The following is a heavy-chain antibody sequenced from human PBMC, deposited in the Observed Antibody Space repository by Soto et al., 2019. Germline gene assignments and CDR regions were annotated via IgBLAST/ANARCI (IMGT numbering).Heavy chain of an antibody. CDR3: ARDDTAMVTAYYYGMDV. D-gene: IGHD5-18*01. CDR2: ISYDGSNK. J-gene: IGHJ6*02. CDR1: GFTFSSYA. Sequence: GGSLRLSCAASGFTFSSYAMHWVRQAPCKGLEWVAVISYDGSNKYYADSVKGRFTISRDNSKNTLYLQMNSLRAEDTAVYYCARDDTAMVTAYYYGMDVWGQGTTVTVSS. V-gene: IGHV3-30-3*01.